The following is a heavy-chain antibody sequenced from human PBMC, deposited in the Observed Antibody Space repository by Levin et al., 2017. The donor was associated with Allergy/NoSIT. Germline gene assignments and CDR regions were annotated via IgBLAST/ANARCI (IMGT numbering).Heavy chain of an antibody. CDR2: ISGSGGST. Sequence: SCAASGFTFSSYAMSWVRQAPGKGLEWVSAISGSGGSTYYADSVKGRFTISRDNSKNTLYLQMNSLRAEDTAVYYCAFYDSSGYYYGMDVWGQGTTVTVSS. CDR1: GFTFSSYA. CDR3: AFYDSSGYYYGMDV. D-gene: IGHD3-22*01. J-gene: IGHJ6*02. V-gene: IGHV3-23*01.